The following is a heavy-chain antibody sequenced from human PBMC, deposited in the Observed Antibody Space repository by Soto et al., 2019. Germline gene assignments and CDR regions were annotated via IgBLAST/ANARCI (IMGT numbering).Heavy chain of an antibody. Sequence: ASVKVSCKASGYTFTNYAMHWVRQAPGQRLEGMGWINAGNGNTKYSQKFQARVTMTRDTSASTAYMQLSSLRSEDMAVDYCARDALAAAGIFTPFDPWGEGTLVSVSS. J-gene: IGHJ5*02. CDR2: INAGNGNT. D-gene: IGHD6-13*01. CDR1: GYTFTNYA. V-gene: IGHV1-3*01. CDR3: ARDALAAAGIFTPFDP.